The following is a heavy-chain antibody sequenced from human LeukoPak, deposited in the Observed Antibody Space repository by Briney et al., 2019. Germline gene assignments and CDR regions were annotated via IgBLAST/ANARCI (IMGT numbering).Heavy chain of an antibody. Sequence: GGSLRLSCAASESTFSSYGMNWVRQAPGKGLDWVSRISSSGTYTDYTDSVKGRFTISRDNAKNSMYLQMSSLRAEDTALYFCARGVGYCSSSRCSPGYYMDVWGQGTTVTVFS. V-gene: IGHV3-21*01. J-gene: IGHJ6*03. CDR3: ARGVGYCSSSRCSPGYYMDV. D-gene: IGHD2-15*01. CDR2: ISSSGTYT. CDR1: ESTFSSYG.